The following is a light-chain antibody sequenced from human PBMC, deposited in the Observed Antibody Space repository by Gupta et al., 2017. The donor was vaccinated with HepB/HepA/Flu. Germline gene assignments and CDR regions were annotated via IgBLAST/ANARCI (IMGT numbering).Light chain of an antibody. CDR2: EVS. CDR1: SSDVGSYDL. Sequence: QSALTQPASMSGSPGQSIAISCTGISSDVGSYDLVSCYQHHPAKAPKVMIYEVSKRPSGVSNRFSGSKAGNTASLTISGHQDEDEADYYCCSYAGSQTYVFGTGTKVTVL. V-gene: IGLV2-23*02. CDR3: CSYAGSQTYV. J-gene: IGLJ1*01.